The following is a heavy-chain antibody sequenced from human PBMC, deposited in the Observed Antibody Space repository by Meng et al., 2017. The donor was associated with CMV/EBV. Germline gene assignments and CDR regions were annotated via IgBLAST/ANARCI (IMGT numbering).Heavy chain of an antibody. CDR1: GGSISSYY. V-gene: IGHV4-59*01. J-gene: IGHJ4*02. CDR2: IYYSWST. D-gene: IGHD2-2*01. Sequence: SETLSLTCTVSGGSISSYYWSWIRQPPGKGLEWIGYIYYSWSTNYNPSLKSRVTISVDTYKNQFSLKLSSVTAADTAVYYCAKDPPFEVVPVLLFDDWGQGTLVTVSS. CDR3: AKDPPFEVVPVLLFDD.